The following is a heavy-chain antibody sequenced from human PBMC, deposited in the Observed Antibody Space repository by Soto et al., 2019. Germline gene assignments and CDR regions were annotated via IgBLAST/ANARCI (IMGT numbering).Heavy chain of an antibody. CDR1: GFTFSGSA. J-gene: IGHJ4*02. CDR2: IRSKANSYAT. CDR3: TSGRVWFGEFN. Sequence: GGSLRLSCAASGFTFSGSAMHWVRQASGKGLEWVGRIRSKANSYATAYAASVKGRFTISRDDSKNTAYLQMNSLKTEDTAVYYCTSGRVWFGEFNWGQGTLVTVSS. V-gene: IGHV3-73*01. D-gene: IGHD3-10*01.